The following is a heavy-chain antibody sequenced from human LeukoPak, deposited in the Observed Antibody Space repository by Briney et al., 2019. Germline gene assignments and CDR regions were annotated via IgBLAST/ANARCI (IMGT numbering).Heavy chain of an antibody. CDR3: ARERGQWECDY. J-gene: IGHJ4*02. D-gene: IGHD1-26*01. Sequence: ASVKVSCKASGYTFTSYAMNWVRQAPGQGLEWMGWINPNSGDTNYAQKFQGRVTMTRDTSISTAYMELSRLRSDDTAVYYCARERGQWECDYWGQGTLVTVSS. V-gene: IGHV1-2*02. CDR2: INPNSGDT. CDR1: GYTFTSYA.